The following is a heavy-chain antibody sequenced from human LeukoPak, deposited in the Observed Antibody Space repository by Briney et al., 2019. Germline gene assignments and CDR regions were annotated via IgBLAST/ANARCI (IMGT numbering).Heavy chain of an antibody. CDR1: GFTFSSYA. V-gene: IGHV3-30*04. J-gene: IGHJ4*02. D-gene: IGHD2-2*01. CDR3: ARGNREYQLLYFGY. CDR2: ISYDGSNK. Sequence: GGSLRLSCAASGFTFSSYAMHWVRQAPGKGLEWVAVISYDGSNKYYADSVKGRFTISRDNSKNTLYLQMNSPRAEDTAVYYCARGNREYQLLYFGYWGQGTLVTVSS.